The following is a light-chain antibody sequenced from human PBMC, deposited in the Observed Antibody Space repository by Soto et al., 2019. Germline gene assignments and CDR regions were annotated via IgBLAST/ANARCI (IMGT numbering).Light chain of an antibody. J-gene: IGKJ3*01. CDR3: QQLNIYPFT. CDR1: QGISNY. CDR2: GAS. V-gene: IGKV1-9*01. Sequence: DIQLTQSPSFLSASVGDRVTITCRASQGISNYLAWYQQKPGKAPNLLISGASTLQTGVPSRFSGSGSGTEFTLTISSLQPEDFAIYYCQQLNIYPFTFGPGTKVEIK.